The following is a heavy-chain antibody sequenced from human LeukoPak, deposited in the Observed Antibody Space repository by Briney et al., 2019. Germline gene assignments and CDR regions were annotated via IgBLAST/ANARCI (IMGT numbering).Heavy chain of an antibody. V-gene: IGHV3-53*01. Sequence: GGSLGLSCAVSGFTVSGNYMSWVRQAPGKGLEWVSLIYSGGTTYYADSVKGRFTISRDNSKNTLYLQMNSLRAEDTDVYYCARRAGGYSHPYDYWGQGILVTVSS. D-gene: IGHD4-23*01. J-gene: IGHJ4*02. CDR3: ARRAGGYSHPYDY. CDR1: GFTVSGNY. CDR2: IYSGGTT.